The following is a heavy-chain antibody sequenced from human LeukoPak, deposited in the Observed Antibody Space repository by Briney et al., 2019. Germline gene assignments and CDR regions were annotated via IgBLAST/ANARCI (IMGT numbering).Heavy chain of an antibody. V-gene: IGHV1-69*13. J-gene: IGHJ4*02. Sequence: ASVKVSCKTSGYIFTTYALNWVRQAPGQGLEWMGGIIPIFGTANYAQKFQGRVTITADESTSTAYMELSSLRSEDTAVYYCASVYYYDSSGYSSRPDYWGQGTLVTVSS. D-gene: IGHD3-22*01. CDR2: IIPIFGTA. CDR1: GYIFTTYA. CDR3: ASVYYYDSSGYSSRPDY.